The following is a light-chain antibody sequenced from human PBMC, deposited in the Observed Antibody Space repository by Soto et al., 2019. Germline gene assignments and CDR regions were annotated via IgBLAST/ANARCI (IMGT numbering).Light chain of an antibody. CDR3: CSYAASNTLYV. V-gene: IGLV2-23*01. CDR1: SSDVGTHNP. Sequence: QSALTQPASVSGSPGQSITISCTGTSSDVGTHNPVSWYQQHPGKAPKLIIYEGTKRPSGVSDRFSASKSGNTASLTIFGLQAEDEADYYCCSYAASNTLYVFGTGTKVTVL. J-gene: IGLJ1*01. CDR2: EGT.